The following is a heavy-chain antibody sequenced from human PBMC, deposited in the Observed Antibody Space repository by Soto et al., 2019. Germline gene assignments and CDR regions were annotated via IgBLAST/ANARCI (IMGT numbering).Heavy chain of an antibody. CDR2: LSGSGDYT. D-gene: IGHD2-8*01. CDR1: GFSFSNYA. Sequence: LRLSCAASGFSFSNYAMNWVRQAPGKRLEWVSSLSGSGDYTHYAESVKGRFTISRDISKNTLYLQMNSLRVEDTAVYFCAKDLRISPILIIGGDAFDLWGQGTMVTVSS. V-gene: IGHV3-23*01. J-gene: IGHJ3*01. CDR3: AKDLRISPILIIGGDAFDL.